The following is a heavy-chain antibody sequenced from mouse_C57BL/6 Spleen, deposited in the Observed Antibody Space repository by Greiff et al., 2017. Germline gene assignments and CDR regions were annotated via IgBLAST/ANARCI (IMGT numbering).Heavy chain of an antibody. J-gene: IGHJ2*01. V-gene: IGHV5-6*02. CDR2: ISSGGSYT. D-gene: IGHD2-3*01. Sequence: DVKLVESGGDLVKPGGSLKLSCAASGFTFSSYGMSWVRQTPDKRLEWVATISSGGSYTYYPDSVKGRFTISRDNAKNTLYLQMSSLKSEDTAMYYCARRDGYYGYFDYWGQGTTLTVSS. CDR1: GFTFSSYG. CDR3: ARRDGYYGYFDY.